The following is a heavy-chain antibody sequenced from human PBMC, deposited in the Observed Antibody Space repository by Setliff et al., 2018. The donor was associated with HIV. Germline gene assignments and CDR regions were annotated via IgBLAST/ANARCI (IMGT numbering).Heavy chain of an antibody. D-gene: IGHD5-12*01. J-gene: IGHJ6*02. CDR1: GYTFTGYY. CDR3: ARGRVPTSISPMDV. CDR2: INPNSGGT. V-gene: IGHV1-2*02. Sequence: GASVKVSCKASGYTFTGYYMHWVRQAPGQGLEWMGWINPNSGGTNYARKFQGRVSMTRETSISTAYMELSRLKSDDTALYYCARGRVPTSISPMDVWGQGTTVTVSS.